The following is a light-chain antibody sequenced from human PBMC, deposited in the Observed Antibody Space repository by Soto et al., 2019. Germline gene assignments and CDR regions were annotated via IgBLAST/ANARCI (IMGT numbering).Light chain of an antibody. CDR1: QDIRNY. Sequence: DIQMTQSPSSLSASVGDRVTITCQASQDIRNYLNWYQQKPGKAPKLLISKASSLESGVPSRFSGSGSGTEFTRTISSLHPDDSATYYCQQYNSYRAFGQGTKV. CDR2: KAS. J-gene: IGKJ1*01. CDR3: QQYNSYRA. V-gene: IGKV1-5*03.